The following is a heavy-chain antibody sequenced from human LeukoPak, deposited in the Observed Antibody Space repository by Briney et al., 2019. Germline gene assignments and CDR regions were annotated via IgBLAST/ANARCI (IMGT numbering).Heavy chain of an antibody. CDR1: GFTFSNYW. D-gene: IGHD1-7*01. J-gene: IGHJ4*02. V-gene: IGHV3-74*03. CDR3: ASYNWNFLNDY. Sequence: GGSLRLSCAGSGFTFSNYWIYWVRQAPGKGLVWVSGINSDGRNTKYADSVKGRFSISRDNAKNTLYLQMNSLSVEDTAVYYCASYNWNFLNDYWGQGTLVTVSS. CDR2: INSDGRNT.